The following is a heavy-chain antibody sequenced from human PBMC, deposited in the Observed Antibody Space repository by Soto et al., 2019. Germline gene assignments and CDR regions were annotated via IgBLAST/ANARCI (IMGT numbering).Heavy chain of an antibody. D-gene: IGHD5-18*01. J-gene: IGHJ4*02. Sequence: SVKVSCKASGGTFSSYAISWVRQAPGQGLEWMGGIIPIFGTANYAQKFQGRVTITADESTSTAYMELSSLRSEDTAVYYCARSSLAYGGYSYGYAYWGQGTLVTVSS. V-gene: IGHV1-69*13. CDR3: ARSSLAYGGYSYGYAY. CDR1: GGTFSSYA. CDR2: IIPIFGTA.